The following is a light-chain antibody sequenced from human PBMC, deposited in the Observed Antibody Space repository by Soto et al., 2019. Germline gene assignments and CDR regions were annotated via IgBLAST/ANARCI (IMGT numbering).Light chain of an antibody. CDR2: QDS. CDR3: LAWDSSTVV. J-gene: IGLJ2*01. CDR1: KLGDKY. Sequence: SYELTQPPSVSVSPGQTASITCSVDKLGDKYACWYQQKPGQSPVLVIYQDSKRPSGIPERFSGSNSGNTATLTISGTQAMDEANYYCLAWDSSTVVFGGGTKLTVL. V-gene: IGLV3-1*01.